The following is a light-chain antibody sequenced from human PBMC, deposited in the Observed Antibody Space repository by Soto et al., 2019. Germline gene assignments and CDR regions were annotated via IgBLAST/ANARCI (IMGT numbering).Light chain of an antibody. J-gene: IGLJ1*01. CDR1: SSNIGSNT. CDR2: SND. Sequence: QSVLTQPPSASGTPGQRVTISCSGTSSNIGSNTVDCYQQLPGTAPKLLIYSNDQRPSGVPDRFSGSKSGTSASLAISGRQSEEEADYYCAAWDASLIGYVFGTGTKLTVL. CDR3: AAWDASLIGYV. V-gene: IGLV1-44*01.